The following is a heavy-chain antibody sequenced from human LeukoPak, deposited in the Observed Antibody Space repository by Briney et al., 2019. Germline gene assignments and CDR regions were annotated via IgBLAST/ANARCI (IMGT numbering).Heavy chain of an antibody. CDR3: ARDWAPLSGNYYDAWFDP. Sequence: ASVKVSCKASGYTFTSYGINWVRQAPGQGLEWMGWISADNGNTKYAQKLQGRVTMTTDTSTSTAYMELRSLRSDDTAVYYCARDWAPLSGNYYDAWFDPWGQGTLVTVSS. CDR2: ISADNGNT. J-gene: IGHJ5*02. D-gene: IGHD1-26*01. V-gene: IGHV1-18*01. CDR1: GYTFTSYG.